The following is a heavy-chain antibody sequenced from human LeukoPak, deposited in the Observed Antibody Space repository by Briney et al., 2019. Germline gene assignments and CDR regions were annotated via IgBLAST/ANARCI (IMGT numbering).Heavy chain of an antibody. J-gene: IGHJ5*02. Sequence: WGSLRLSCAASGFTFSSYWMSWIRQAPGKGLEWVANIKHDGSENYYVDSVKGRFSTSRDNAKNSLYLQMNSLRAEDTAVYYCARWRDGFDPRGQGTLVTVSS. V-gene: IGHV3-7*03. CDR3: ARWRDGFDP. D-gene: IGHD2-21*02. CDR2: IKHDGSEN. CDR1: GFTFSSYW.